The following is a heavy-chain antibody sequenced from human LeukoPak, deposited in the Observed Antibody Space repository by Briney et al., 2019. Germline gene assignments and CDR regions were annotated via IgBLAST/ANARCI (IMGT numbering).Heavy chain of an antibody. CDR1: GYTFTGYY. D-gene: IGHD3-22*01. J-gene: IGHJ4*02. CDR3: ARASGRVVVTSFDY. V-gene: IGHV1-2*02. Sequence: ASVKVSCKASGYTFTGYYMHWVRQAPGQGLEWMGWINPNSGGTNYAQKFQGRVTMTRDTSISTAYMELSRLRSDDTAVYYCARASGRVVVTSFDYWGQGTLVTVSS. CDR2: INPNSGGT.